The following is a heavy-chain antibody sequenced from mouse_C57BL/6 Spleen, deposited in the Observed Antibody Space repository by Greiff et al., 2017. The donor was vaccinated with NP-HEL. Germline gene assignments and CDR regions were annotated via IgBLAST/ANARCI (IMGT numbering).Heavy chain of an antibody. J-gene: IGHJ3*01. CDR2: ISDGGSYT. D-gene: IGHD1-1*02. CDR3: AREGGSMGVAWFAY. CDR1: GFTFSSYA. Sequence: EVMLVESGGGLVKPGGSLKLSCAASGFTFSSYAMSWVRQTPEKRLEWVATISDGGSYTYYPDNVKGRFTISRDNAKNNLYLQMSHLKSEDTAMYYCAREGGSMGVAWFAYWGQGTLVTVSA. V-gene: IGHV5-4*01.